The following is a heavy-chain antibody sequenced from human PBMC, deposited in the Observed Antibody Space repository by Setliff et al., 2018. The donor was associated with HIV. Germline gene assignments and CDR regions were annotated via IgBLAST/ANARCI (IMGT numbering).Heavy chain of an antibody. CDR2: IYTSGST. CDR1: GGSISSYY. V-gene: IGHV4-4*08. CDR3: ARDGYCGGDCYHDAFDI. D-gene: IGHD2-21*02. J-gene: IGHJ3*02. Sequence: SETLSLPFTVSGGSISSYYWSWIRQPPGKGLEWIGYIYTSGSTNYNPSLKSRVTLSVDTSKNQFSLKLSSVTAADTAVYYCARDGYCGGDCYHDAFDICGPVTMVTVSS.